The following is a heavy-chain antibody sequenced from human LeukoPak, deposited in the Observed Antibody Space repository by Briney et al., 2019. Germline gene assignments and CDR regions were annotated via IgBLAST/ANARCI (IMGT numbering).Heavy chain of an antibody. CDR3: AKGQRYGDYDYWFDP. CDR2: ISGSGGST. V-gene: IGHV3-23*01. Sequence: GGSLRLSCAASEFSVGSNYMTWVRQAPGKGLEWVSAISGSGGSTYYADSVKGRFTISRDNSKNTLYLQMNSLRAEDTAVYYCAKGQRYGDYDYWFDPWGQGTLVTVSS. D-gene: IGHD4-17*01. CDR1: EFSVGSNY. J-gene: IGHJ5*02.